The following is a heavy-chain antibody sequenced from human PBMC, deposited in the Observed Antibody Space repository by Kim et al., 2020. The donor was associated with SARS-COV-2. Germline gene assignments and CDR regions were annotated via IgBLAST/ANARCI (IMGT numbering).Heavy chain of an antibody. V-gene: IGHV3-30*07. Sequence: SVRGRFTISRDNSKNTLYLQMNSLRAEDTAVYYCARDLAKDVLLWFGEYIWGQGTLVTVSS. CDR3: ARDLAKDVLLWFGEYI. J-gene: IGHJ4*02. D-gene: IGHD3-10*01.